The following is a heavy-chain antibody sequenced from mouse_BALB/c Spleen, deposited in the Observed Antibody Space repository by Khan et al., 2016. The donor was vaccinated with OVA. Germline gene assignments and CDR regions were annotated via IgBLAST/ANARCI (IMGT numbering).Heavy chain of an antibody. D-gene: IGHD3-3*01. CDR1: GYSITSDYA. V-gene: IGHV3-2*02. CDR2: ISYSGST. Sequence: EVKLLESGPGLVKPSQSLSLTCTVTGYSITSDYAWNWIRQFPGNKLEWMGYISYSGSTSYTPSLKSRISITRDTSKNQFFLQLNSVTTEDTATYYYARGRAYWGQGTLVTVSA. CDR3: ARGRAY. J-gene: IGHJ3*01.